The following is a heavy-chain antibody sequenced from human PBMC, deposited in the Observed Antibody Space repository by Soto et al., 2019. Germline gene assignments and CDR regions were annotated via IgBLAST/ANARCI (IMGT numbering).Heavy chain of an antibody. V-gene: IGHV4-59*01. J-gene: IGHJ4*02. Sequence: SETLSLTCTVSGGSISSCHWSWIRQPPGKGLEWIGYIYYSGSTNYNPSLKSRVTISVDTSKNQFSLKLSSVTAADTAVYYCARDSGYSSSWAYWGQGTLVTVSS. CDR1: GGSISSCH. CDR3: ARDSGYSSSWAY. D-gene: IGHD6-13*01. CDR2: IYYSGST.